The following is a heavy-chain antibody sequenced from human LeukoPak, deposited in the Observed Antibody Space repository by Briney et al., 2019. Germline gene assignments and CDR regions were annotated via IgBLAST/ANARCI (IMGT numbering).Heavy chain of an antibody. Sequence: SETLSLTCAVYGGSFSGYYWSWIRQPPGKGLEWIGEINHSGSTNDNPSLKSRVTISVDTSKNQFSLKLSSVTAADTAVYYCARGLVVPAATRYWYFDLWGRGTLVTVSS. J-gene: IGHJ2*01. CDR3: ARGLVVPAATRYWYFDL. CDR2: INHSGST. CDR1: GGSFSGYY. D-gene: IGHD2-2*01. V-gene: IGHV4-34*01.